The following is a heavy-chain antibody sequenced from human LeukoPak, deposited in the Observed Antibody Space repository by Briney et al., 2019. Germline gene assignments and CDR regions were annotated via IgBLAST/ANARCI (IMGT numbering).Heavy chain of an antibody. V-gene: IGHV6-1*01. Sequence: QTLSLTCVISGDSLSSSGDAWNWIRQSPSGRLEWLGRTYQRSKWSSDYALSVRSRITVDPDTSKNQFSLQLYSVTPEDTAVYYCARGRASAFDYWDQGTLVTVSS. CDR3: ARGRASAFDY. CDR2: TYQRSKWSS. J-gene: IGHJ4*02. D-gene: IGHD6-13*01. CDR1: GDSLSSSGDA.